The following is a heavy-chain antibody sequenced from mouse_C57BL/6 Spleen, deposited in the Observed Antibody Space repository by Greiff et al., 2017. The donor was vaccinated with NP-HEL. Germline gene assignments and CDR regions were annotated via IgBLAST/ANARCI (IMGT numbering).Heavy chain of an antibody. J-gene: IGHJ1*03. V-gene: IGHV1-52*01. D-gene: IGHD2-1*01. CDR1: GYTFTSYW. CDR3: ASEEGNYGFDG. Sequence: QVQLQQPGAELVRPGSSVKLSCKASGYTFTSYWMHWVKQRPIQGLEWIGNIDPSDSETHYNQKFKDKATLTVDKSSSTAYMQLSSLTSEDSAVYYCASEEGNYGFDGWGTGTTVTVAS. CDR2: IDPSDSET.